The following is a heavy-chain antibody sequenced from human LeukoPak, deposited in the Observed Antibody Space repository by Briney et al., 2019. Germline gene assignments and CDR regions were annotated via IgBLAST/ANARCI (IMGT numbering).Heavy chain of an antibody. D-gene: IGHD6-13*01. CDR1: GFTFSNHW. V-gene: IGHV3-7*01. J-gene: IGHJ4*02. Sequence: QPGGSLSLPCAASGFTFSNHWMSWVRQAPGKGLEWVANIKEDGSEKYYVDSVKGRFTISRDNARNSLYLQMNSLRAEDTAVYYCASGRQLGYWGQGTLVTVSS. CDR3: ASGRQLGY. CDR2: IKEDGSEK.